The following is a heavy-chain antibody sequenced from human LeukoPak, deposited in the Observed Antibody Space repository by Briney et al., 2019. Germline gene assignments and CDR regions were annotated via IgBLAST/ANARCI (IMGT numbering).Heavy chain of an antibody. V-gene: IGHV4-34*01. CDR1: GGSFSGYY. J-gene: IGHJ4*02. CDR2: INHSGST. CDR3: ARSNVDIVATFDY. Sequence: PSETLSLTCAVYGGSFSGYYWRWIRQPPGKGLEWIGGINHSGSTNYNPSLKSRVTISVDTSKNQFSLKLSSVTAADTAVYYCARSNVDIVATFDYWGQGTLVTVSS. D-gene: IGHD5-12*01.